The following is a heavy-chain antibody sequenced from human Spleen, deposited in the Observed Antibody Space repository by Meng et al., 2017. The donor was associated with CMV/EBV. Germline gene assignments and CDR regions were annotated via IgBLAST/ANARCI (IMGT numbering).Heavy chain of an antibody. D-gene: IGHD6-13*01. Sequence: GGSLRLSCAASGFTFSSYSMNWVRQAPGKGLEWVSSISSSSSYIYYADSVKGRFTISRDNAKNSLYLQMNSLRAEDTAVYYCVGIAAARYYFDYWGQGTLVTVSS. CDR2: ISSSSSYI. J-gene: IGHJ4*02. V-gene: IGHV3-21*01. CDR1: GFTFSSYS. CDR3: VGIAAARYYFDY.